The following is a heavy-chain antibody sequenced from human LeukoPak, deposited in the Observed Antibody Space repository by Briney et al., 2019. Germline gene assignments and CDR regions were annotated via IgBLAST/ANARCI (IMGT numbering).Heavy chain of an antibody. CDR3: AREGGYDFWSGAFDI. Sequence: PGGSLRLSCAASGFTFSSYSMNWVRQAPGKGLEWVSSTSSSSSYIYYADSVKGRFTISRDNAKNSLYLQMNSLRAEDTAVYYCAREGGYDFWSGAFDIWGQGTMVTVSS. D-gene: IGHD3-3*01. CDR2: TSSSSSYI. CDR1: GFTFSSYS. V-gene: IGHV3-21*01. J-gene: IGHJ3*02.